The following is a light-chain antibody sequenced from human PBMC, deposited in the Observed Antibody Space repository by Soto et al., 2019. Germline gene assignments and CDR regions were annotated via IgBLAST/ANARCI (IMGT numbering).Light chain of an antibody. CDR3: QQADSFPLT. CDR1: QSITNR. J-gene: IGKJ4*01. CDR2: DAS. V-gene: IGKV1-5*01. Sequence: IQMTQSPSTLSASVGDRVTITCRASQSITNRLAWYQQKPGKAPKVLIYDASNLEYGVPSRFSGSGSGTDFTLTINSLQPEDFATYYCQQADSFPLTCGGGTKVDIK.